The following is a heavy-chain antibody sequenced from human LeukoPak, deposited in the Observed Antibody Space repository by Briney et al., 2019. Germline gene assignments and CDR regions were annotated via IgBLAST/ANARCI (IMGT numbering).Heavy chain of an antibody. D-gene: IGHD6-13*01. J-gene: IGHJ4*02. Sequence: GRSLRLSCAASGFTFSSYWMSWVRQAPGKGLEWVANIKQDGREKNYVDSVKGRFTISRDNAKTSLYLQMNSLRPEDTAVYYWGRDSPFIAAAGTGFDDWGQGSLVTVSS. CDR1: GFTFSSYW. V-gene: IGHV3-7*03. CDR3: GRDSPFIAAAGTGFDD. CDR2: IKQDGREK.